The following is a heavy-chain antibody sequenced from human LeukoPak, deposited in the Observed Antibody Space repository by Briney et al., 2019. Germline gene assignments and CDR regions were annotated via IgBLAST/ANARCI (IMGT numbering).Heavy chain of an antibody. J-gene: IGHJ4*02. CDR3: ARDLGVEGYGLDY. V-gene: IGHV4-4*07. CDR1: GVSISSYY. Sequence: SETLSLTCTVSGVSISSYYWSWIRQPAGKGLDWIGRTHISGRTNYNSSLKSRVTMSVDTSKNQFSLKLSSVTAADTAVYYCARDLGVEGYGLDYWGQGTLVTVSS. CDR2: THISGRT. D-gene: IGHD3-16*01.